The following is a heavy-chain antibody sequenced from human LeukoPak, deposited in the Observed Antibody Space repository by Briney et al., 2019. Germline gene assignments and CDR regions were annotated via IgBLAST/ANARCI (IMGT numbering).Heavy chain of an antibody. Sequence: GGSLRLSCAASGFTFDDYAMHWVRQAPGKGLEWVSSISSSSSYIYYADSVKGRFTISRDNAKNSLYLQMNSLRAEDTAVYYCARDSGLFNYPTDYYYYYMDVWGKGTTVTVSS. J-gene: IGHJ6*03. D-gene: IGHD4-11*01. CDR3: ARDSGLFNYPTDYYYYYMDV. CDR1: GFTFDDYA. V-gene: IGHV3-21*01. CDR2: ISSSSSYI.